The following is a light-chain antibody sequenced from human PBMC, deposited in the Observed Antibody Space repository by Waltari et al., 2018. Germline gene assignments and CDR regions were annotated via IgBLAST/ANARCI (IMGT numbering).Light chain of an antibody. J-gene: IGKJ4*01. V-gene: IGKV3-20*01. Sequence: EIVLTQSPGTLSLSQGERATLPCRASQSVSSSYLAWYQQKPGQAPKLLIYGASSRATGIPDRFSGSGSGTDFTLTISRLEPEDFAVYYCQQYGSSLLTFGGGTKVEIK. CDR2: GAS. CDR1: QSVSSSY. CDR3: QQYGSSLLT.